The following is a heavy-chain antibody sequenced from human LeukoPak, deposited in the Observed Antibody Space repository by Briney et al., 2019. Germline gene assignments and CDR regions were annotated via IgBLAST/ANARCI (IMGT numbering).Heavy chain of an antibody. CDR3: ARRRYYDGSGYLE. D-gene: IGHD3-22*01. CDR2: IYYSGRT. Sequence: SETLSLTCSVSGDSVSRSDSYWDWIRQPPGKGLEWIGTIYYSGRTYCSPSLKSRVTMSVDPSNNQFSLNLRSVTAADTALYYCARRRYYDGSGYLEWGQSTLLSVSS. CDR1: GDSVSRSDSY. J-gene: IGHJ1*01. V-gene: IGHV4-39*01.